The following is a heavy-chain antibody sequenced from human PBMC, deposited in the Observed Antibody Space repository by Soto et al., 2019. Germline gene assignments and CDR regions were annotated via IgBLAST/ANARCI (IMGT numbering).Heavy chain of an antibody. CDR3: ARKSGATVTNDY. Sequence: QVQLVQSGAEVKKPGSSVKVSCKASGGTFSSYTISWVRQAPGQGLEWMGRIIPILGIANYAQKFQGRVTITATKSTSTAYMELSSLRSEDTAVYYCARKSGATVTNDYGGQGTLVTVSS. CDR1: GGTFSSYT. CDR2: IIPILGIA. D-gene: IGHD4-17*01. J-gene: IGHJ4*02. V-gene: IGHV1-69*02.